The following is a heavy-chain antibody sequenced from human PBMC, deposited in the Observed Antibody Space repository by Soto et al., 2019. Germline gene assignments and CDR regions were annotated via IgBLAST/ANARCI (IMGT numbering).Heavy chain of an antibody. CDR2: IYYSGST. Sequence: SETLSLTCTVSGGSISSYYWSWIRQPPGKGLEWIGYIYYSGSTNYNPSLKSRVTISVDTSKNHFSLKLSSVTAADTAVYYCARGLVAAGPPRITIFGVVIQAFDYWGQGTLVTVSS. D-gene: IGHD3-3*01. CDR3: ARGLVAAGPPRITIFGVVIQAFDY. CDR1: GGSISSYY. J-gene: IGHJ4*02. V-gene: IGHV4-59*01.